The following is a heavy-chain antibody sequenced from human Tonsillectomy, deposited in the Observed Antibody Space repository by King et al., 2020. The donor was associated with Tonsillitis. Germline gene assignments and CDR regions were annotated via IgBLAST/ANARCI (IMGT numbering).Heavy chain of an antibody. J-gene: IGHJ1*01. CDR2: ISGSGDST. CDR3: AKETDTRRWYVVAEYFQH. V-gene: IGHV3-23*04. D-gene: IGHD6-13*01. Sequence: VQLVESGGGLVQPGGSLRLSCAASGFTFGTYAMSWVRQAPGKGLEWVSGISGSGDSTYYADSVKGRFTMSRDTSKNTLYLQMNSLKAEDTAVYYCAKETDTRRWYVVAEYFQHWGQGTLVTVSS. CDR1: GFTFGTYA.